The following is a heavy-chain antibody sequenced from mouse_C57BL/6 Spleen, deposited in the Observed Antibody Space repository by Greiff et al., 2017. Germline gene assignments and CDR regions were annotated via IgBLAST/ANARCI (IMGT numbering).Heavy chain of an antibody. J-gene: IGHJ2*01. Sequence: QVHVKQSGAELVRPGTSVKVSCKASGYAFTNYLIEWVKQRPGQGLEWIGVINPGSGGTTYNAKFQGKATLTADKSSSTAYMQLSSLPSEDSSVYFCARKLLRATGFDYWGQGTTLTVSS. CDR2: INPGSGGT. CDR1: GYAFTNYL. V-gene: IGHV1-54*01. CDR3: ARKLLRATGFDY. D-gene: IGHD3-1*01.